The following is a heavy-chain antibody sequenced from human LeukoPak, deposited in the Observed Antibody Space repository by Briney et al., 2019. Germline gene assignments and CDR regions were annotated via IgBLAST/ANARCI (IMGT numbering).Heavy chain of an antibody. CDR1: GGTFSSYA. CDR2: IIPIFGTA. Sequence: SVKVSCKASGGTFSSYAISWVRQAPGQGLEWMGRIIPIFGTANYAQKFQGRVTITTGESTSTAYMELSSLRSEDTAVYYCAREPTVRSGYFDYWGQGTLVTVSS. D-gene: IGHD3-3*01. CDR3: AREPTVRSGYFDY. V-gene: IGHV1-69*05. J-gene: IGHJ4*02.